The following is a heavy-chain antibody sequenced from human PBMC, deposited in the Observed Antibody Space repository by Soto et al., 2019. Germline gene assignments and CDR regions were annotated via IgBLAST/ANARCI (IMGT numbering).Heavy chain of an antibody. CDR1: GGSISSYY. J-gene: IGHJ6*02. CDR3: ARDEPRRESGGYGMDV. CDR2: IYTSGST. Sequence: PSETLSLTCTVSGGSISSYYWSWIRQPAGKGLEWIGRIYTSGSTNYNPSLKSRVTMSVDTSKNQFSLKLSSVTAADTAVYHCARDEPRRESGGYGMDVWGQGTTVTVSS. D-gene: IGHD5-12*01. V-gene: IGHV4-4*07.